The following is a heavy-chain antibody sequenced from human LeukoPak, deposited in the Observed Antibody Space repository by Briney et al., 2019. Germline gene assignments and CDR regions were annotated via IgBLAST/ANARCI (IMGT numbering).Heavy chain of an antibody. Sequence: SETLSLTCTVSGGSINNYYWIWLRQPPGKGLEWIGHIYYDGSTSYNPSLRSRVTISLETSKNLFSLKVNSVTTADTAVYHCARGHTSGWRTPSYWGQGALVTVSS. CDR1: GGSINNYY. V-gene: IGHV4-59*01. D-gene: IGHD6-19*01. CDR3: ARGHTSGWRTPSY. J-gene: IGHJ4*02. CDR2: IYYDGST.